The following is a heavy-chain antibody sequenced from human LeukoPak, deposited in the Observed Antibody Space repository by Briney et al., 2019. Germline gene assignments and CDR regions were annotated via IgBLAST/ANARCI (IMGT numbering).Heavy chain of an antibody. CDR3: ARTKYGSSSRNWFDP. D-gene: IGHD6-13*01. Sequence: SETLSLTCTVSGGSISSYYWSWIRQPPGKGLEWIGYIYYSGSTNYNPSLKSRVTISVDTSKNQFSLKLSSVTAADTAVYYCARTKYGSSSRNWFDPWGQGTLVTVSS. V-gene: IGHV4-59*01. J-gene: IGHJ5*02. CDR1: GGSISSYY. CDR2: IYYSGST.